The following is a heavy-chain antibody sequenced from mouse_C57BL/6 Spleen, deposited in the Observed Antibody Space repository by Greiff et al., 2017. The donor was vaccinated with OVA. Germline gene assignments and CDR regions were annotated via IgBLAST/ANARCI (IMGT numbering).Heavy chain of an antibody. V-gene: IGHV1-76*01. CDR2: IYPGSGNT. Sequence: QVQLQQSGAELVRPGASVKLSCKASGYTFTDYYINWVKQRPGQGLEWIARIYPGSGNTYYNEKFKGKATLTAEKSSSTAYMQLSSLTSEDSAVYFCARGALRVAYWGQGTLVTVSA. D-gene: IGHD3-1*01. CDR1: GYTFTDYY. J-gene: IGHJ3*01. CDR3: ARGALRVAY.